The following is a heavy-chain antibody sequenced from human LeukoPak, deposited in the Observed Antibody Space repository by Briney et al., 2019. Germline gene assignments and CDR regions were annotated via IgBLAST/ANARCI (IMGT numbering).Heavy chain of an antibody. J-gene: IGHJ4*02. D-gene: IGHD5-12*01. CDR3: ARFDSGYEAMAFDY. CDR1: GFTFRSYW. V-gene: IGHV3-7*01. Sequence: PGGSLRLSCAASGFTFRSYWMSWVRQAPGKGLEWVANIKQDGSNKYYADSVKGRFTISRDNSKNTLYLQMNSLRAEDTAVYYCARFDSGYEAMAFDYWGQGTLVTVSS. CDR2: IKQDGSNK.